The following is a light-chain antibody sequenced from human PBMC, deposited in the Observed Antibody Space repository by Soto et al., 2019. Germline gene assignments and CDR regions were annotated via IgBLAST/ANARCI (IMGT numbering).Light chain of an antibody. CDR1: SSDVGGYNY. CDR2: DVS. Sequence: QSALAQPASVSGSPGQSITISCTGTSSDVGGYNYVSWYQQHPGKAPKFMIYDVSNRPSGVSNRFSGSKSGNTASLTISGLQAEDEADYYCCSYTTSNTRQIVFGTGTKVPV. V-gene: IGLV2-14*01. J-gene: IGLJ1*01. CDR3: CSYTTSNTRQIV.